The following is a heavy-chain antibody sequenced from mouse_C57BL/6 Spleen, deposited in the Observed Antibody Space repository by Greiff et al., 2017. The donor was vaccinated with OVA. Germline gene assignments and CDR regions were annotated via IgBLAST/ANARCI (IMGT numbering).Heavy chain of an antibody. J-gene: IGHJ4*01. V-gene: IGHV5-6*02. Sequence: EVMLVESGGDLVKPGGSLKLSCAASGFTFSSYGMSWVRQTPDKRLEWVATISSGGSYTYYPDNVKGRFTISRDNAKNTRYLQMSSLKYEDTAMYYCARRAQARAMDYWGQGTSVTVSS. CDR3: ARRAQARAMDY. CDR2: ISSGGSYT. CDR1: GFTFSSYG. D-gene: IGHD3-2*02.